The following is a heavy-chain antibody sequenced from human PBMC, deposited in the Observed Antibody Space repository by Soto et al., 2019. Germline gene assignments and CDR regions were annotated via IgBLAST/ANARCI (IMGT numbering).Heavy chain of an antibody. J-gene: IGHJ4*02. CDR3: ATTRTSSAYSGLDY. V-gene: IGHV1-2*02. CDR2: INSNSDGT. Sequence: ASVKVSCKASAYTFTAYCIHWVRQAPGQGLEWMGWINSNSDGTNYAQKFQGRATMTRDTSITTAYMELSSLRSDDTAVYYCATTRTSSAYSGLDYWGQGTLVTVSS. D-gene: IGHD5-12*01. CDR1: AYTFTAYC.